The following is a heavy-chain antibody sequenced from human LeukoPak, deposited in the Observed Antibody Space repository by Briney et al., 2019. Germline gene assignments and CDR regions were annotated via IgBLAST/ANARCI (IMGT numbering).Heavy chain of an antibody. CDR3: AKSRSAMVRGVIEY. Sequence: PGGSLRLSCAASGFTFSNYAMSWVRQAPGKGLEWVSVISPTGSAYNADPVKGRFTISRDNSKDTVYLQRDSLRAEDTATYYCAKSRSAMVRGVIEYWGQGTLVTVSS. CDR2: ISPTGSA. CDR1: GFTFSNYA. D-gene: IGHD3-10*01. V-gene: IGHV3-23*01. J-gene: IGHJ4*02.